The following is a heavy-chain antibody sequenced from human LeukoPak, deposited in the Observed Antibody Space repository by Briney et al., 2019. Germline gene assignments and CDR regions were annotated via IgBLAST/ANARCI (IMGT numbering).Heavy chain of an antibody. Sequence: GASVKVSCMASGYTFTSYAMHWVRQAPGQRLEWMGWINAGNGNTKYSQKFQGRVTITRDTSASTAYMELRSLRSDDTAVYYCARDIVVAPRPSYSSSWTPFDYWGQGTLVTVSS. J-gene: IGHJ4*02. CDR2: INAGNGNT. CDR1: GYTFTSYA. V-gene: IGHV1-3*01. D-gene: IGHD6-13*01. CDR3: ARDIVVAPRPSYSSSWTPFDY.